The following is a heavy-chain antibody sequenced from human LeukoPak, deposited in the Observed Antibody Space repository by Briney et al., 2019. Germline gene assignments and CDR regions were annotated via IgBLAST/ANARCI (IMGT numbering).Heavy chain of an antibody. CDR2: IIPIFGIA. V-gene: IGHV1-69*04. CDR1: GGTFSSYA. Sequence: SVKVSCKASGGTFSSYAISWVRQAPGQGLEWMGRIIPIFGIAIYAQKFQGRVTITADKSTSTAYMELSSLRSEDTAVYYCARETDIVATIPGLFDYWGQGTLVTVSS. CDR3: ARETDIVATIPGLFDY. D-gene: IGHD5-12*01. J-gene: IGHJ4*02.